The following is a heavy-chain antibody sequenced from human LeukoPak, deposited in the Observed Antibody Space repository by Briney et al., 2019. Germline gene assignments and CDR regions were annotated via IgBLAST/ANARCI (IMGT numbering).Heavy chain of an antibody. D-gene: IGHD6-19*01. V-gene: IGHV4-59*01. CDR2: IYYSGST. Sequence: SETLSLTCTVSGGSISSYYWSWIRQPPGKGLEWIGYIYYSGSTNYNPSLKSRVTISVDTSKNQFSLKLSSVTAADTAVYYCARVASSGWYPFDSWGQGTLVTVSS. CDR1: GGSISSYY. CDR3: ARVASSGWYPFDS. J-gene: IGHJ4*02.